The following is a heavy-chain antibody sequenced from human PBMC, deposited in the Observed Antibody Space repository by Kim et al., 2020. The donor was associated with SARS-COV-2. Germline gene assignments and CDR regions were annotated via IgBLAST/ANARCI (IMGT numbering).Heavy chain of an antibody. CDR2: IKYNGSNN. Sequence: GGSLRLSCAASGFTFSSYCMSWVRQAPGEGLEWVANIKYNGSNNYYVDSVKGRFTISRDNAKNSLYLQMSSLRPEDTAVYYCGRDAGKGADYWGQGTLVTVSS. CDR1: GFTFSSYC. CDR3: GRDAGKGADY. V-gene: IGHV3-7*01. J-gene: IGHJ4*02. D-gene: IGHD3-10*01.